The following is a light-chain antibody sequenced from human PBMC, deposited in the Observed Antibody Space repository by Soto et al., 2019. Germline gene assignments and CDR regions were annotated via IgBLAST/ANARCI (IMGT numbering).Light chain of an antibody. V-gene: IGKV3-11*01. CDR1: QNINTY. Sequence: ETVLTQSPATLSLSLGERATLSCRASQNINTYLVWYQQKPGQAPRLLLYDTSKRATGIPDRFSGSGSGTDFTLTISSLAPEDFALYYCQQRRSWPRAFGGGTKVEIK. CDR2: DTS. CDR3: QQRRSWPRA. J-gene: IGKJ4*01.